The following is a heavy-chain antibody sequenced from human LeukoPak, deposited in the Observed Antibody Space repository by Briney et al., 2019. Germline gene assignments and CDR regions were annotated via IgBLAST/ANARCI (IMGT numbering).Heavy chain of an antibody. V-gene: IGHV3-11*04. Sequence: GGSLRLSCAASGFTFSDYYMSWIRQAPGKGLEWVSYISSSGSTIYYADSVKGRFTISRDNAKNSLYLQMNSLRAEDTAAYYCARPRMKYYYDSSGYYDYWGQGTLVTVSS. CDR3: ARPRMKYYYDSSGYYDY. D-gene: IGHD3-22*01. J-gene: IGHJ4*02. CDR2: ISSSGSTI. CDR1: GFTFSDYY.